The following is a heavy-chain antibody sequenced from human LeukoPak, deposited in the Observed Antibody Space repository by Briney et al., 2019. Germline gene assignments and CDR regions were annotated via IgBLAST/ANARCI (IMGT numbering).Heavy chain of an antibody. J-gene: IGHJ5*02. Sequence: ASVKVSCKASGDSLNTYAINWVRQAPGQGLGWMGRVIPPLNIPHYAQKFQDRITITAETSSNTSYLELRSLTSDDTAVYYCARAPHYSASSGFNWFHPWGQGSQVTVSS. CDR1: GDSLNTYA. D-gene: IGHD3-22*01. V-gene: IGHV1-69*04. CDR2: VIPPLNIP. CDR3: ARAPHYSASSGFNWFHP.